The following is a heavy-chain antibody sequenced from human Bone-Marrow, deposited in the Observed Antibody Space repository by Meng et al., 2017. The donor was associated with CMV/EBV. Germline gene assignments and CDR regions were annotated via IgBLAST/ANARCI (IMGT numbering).Heavy chain of an antibody. J-gene: IGHJ5*02. Sequence: ASVKVSCKASGYTFTNYYMNWVRQAPGQGLEWMGIINPSDGSTSYAQNFQGRVTMTRDTSTSTVYRELSSLRSEDTAVYYCARGVYCSSTSCYSGIKIGFDPWGQGTLVTVSS. CDR2: INPSDGST. V-gene: IGHV1-46*01. D-gene: IGHD2-2*01. CDR3: ARGVYCSSTSCYSGIKIGFDP. CDR1: GYTFTNYY.